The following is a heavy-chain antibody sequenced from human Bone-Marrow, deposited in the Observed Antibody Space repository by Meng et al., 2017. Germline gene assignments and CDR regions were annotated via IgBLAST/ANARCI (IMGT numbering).Heavy chain of an antibody. J-gene: IGHJ1*01. CDR3: GTSSGWYSGYFQH. Sequence: QVRLVESGGGVVQPGRSLRLSCAASGFTFSSFGMHWVRQAPGKGLEWVAVIWYDGSNKYYADSVKGRFTISRDNSKNTLYLQMNSLRAEDTAVYYCGTSSGWYSGYFQHWGQGTLVTVSS. V-gene: IGHV3-33*01. CDR1: GFTFSSFG. D-gene: IGHD6-19*01. CDR2: IWYDGSNK.